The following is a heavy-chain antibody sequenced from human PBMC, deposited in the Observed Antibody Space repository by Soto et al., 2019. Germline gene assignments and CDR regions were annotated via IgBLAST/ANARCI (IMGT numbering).Heavy chain of an antibody. CDR2: IRYSGST. Sequence: SETLSLTCTVSSGSISTYYWSWVRQTPGKGLEWIGYIRYSGSTKYNPSLRSRVTISVDTSQNQFSLKLTSVTAADTAVYYFARHAVASYFSYCMDAWGKGTRVTVSS. J-gene: IGHJ6*03. CDR1: SGSISTYY. D-gene: IGHD2-21*01. V-gene: IGHV4-59*08. CDR3: ARHAVASYFSYCMDA.